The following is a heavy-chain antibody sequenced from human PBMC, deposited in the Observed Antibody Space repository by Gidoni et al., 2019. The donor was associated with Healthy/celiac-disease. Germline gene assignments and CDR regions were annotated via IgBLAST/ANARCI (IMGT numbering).Heavy chain of an antibody. Sequence: EVQLLESGGGLVQPGWSLRLSCAASVFPFSSYAMSWVRKATGKGLEWVSAIRGRCGRTYYAESVKGRFTISRDNAKNTLYLQMNSLRAEDTAVYYCAKVQIVVVITTSGFDYWGQGTLVTVAS. D-gene: IGHD3-22*01. J-gene: IGHJ4*02. CDR3: AKVQIVVVITTSGFDY. V-gene: IGHV3-23*01. CDR1: VFPFSSYA. CDR2: IRGRCGRT.